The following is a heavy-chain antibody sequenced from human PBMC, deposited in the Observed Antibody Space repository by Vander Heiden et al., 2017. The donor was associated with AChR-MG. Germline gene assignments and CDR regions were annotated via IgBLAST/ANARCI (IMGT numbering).Heavy chain of an antibody. CDR3: AKEAGGTWYNWFDP. J-gene: IGHJ5*02. V-gene: IGHV3-23*01. CDR1: GFLFSSSA. D-gene: IGHD2-15*01. CDR2: ISGGGSTT. Sequence: EVQLLESGGGLVQSGGSLRLSFASSGFLFSSSAMTWVRSAPGKGLEWVSGISGGGSTTYYADSVKGRFTISRDNSKNKMYLQMNSLRAEDTALYYCAKEAGGTWYNWFDPWGQGTLVTVSS.